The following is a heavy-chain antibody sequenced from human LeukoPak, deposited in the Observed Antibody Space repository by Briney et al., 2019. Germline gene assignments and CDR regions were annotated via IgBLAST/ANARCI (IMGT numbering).Heavy chain of an antibody. Sequence: SETLSLTCTVSTDSMSSYYWSWIRQPPGKGLEWIGYRSYGVSTNYNPSLKSRVTMSLDTSKNQFSLKPTSVTAADTAVYYCARAKRGSGFGYYYFDSWGQGTLVTVSS. J-gene: IGHJ4*02. D-gene: IGHD3-16*01. CDR3: ARAKRGSGFGYYYFDS. CDR2: RSYGVST. V-gene: IGHV4-59*01. CDR1: TDSMSSYY.